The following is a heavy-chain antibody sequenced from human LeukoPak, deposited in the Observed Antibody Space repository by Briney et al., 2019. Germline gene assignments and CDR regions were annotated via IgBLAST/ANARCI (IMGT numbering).Heavy chain of an antibody. CDR3: ANIEYSSSPLLGAFDI. Sequence: GGSLRLSCVASGFTFSSYAMSWVRQAPRKGLEWVSAISGSGGSTYYADSVKGRFTISRDNSKNTLYLQMNSLRAEDTAVYYCANIEYSSSPLLGAFDIWGQGTMVTVSS. CDR2: ISGSGGST. D-gene: IGHD6-6*01. J-gene: IGHJ3*02. V-gene: IGHV3-23*01. CDR1: GFTFSSYA.